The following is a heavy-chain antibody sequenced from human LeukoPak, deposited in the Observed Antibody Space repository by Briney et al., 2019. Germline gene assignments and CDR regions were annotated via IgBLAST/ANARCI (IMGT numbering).Heavy chain of an antibody. D-gene: IGHD3-10*01. J-gene: IGHJ4*02. CDR3: AKDLTITMVRGVPDLR. CDR1: GFTFSSYA. V-gene: IGHV3-23*01. Sequence: GGSLRLSCAASGFTFSSYAMTWVRQAPGKGLEWVSTVSGNGGTTFYADSAKGRFTISRDNSKNTMYLQMNSLRAEDTAIYYCAKDLTITMVRGVPDLRWGQGTLATVSS. CDR2: VSGNGGTT.